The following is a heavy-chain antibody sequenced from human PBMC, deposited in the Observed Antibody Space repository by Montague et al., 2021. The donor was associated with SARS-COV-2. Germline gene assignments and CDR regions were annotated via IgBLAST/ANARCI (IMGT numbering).Heavy chain of an antibody. CDR1: GGSISSSSYY. CDR3: ARAFTDWLRYYGMDV. Sequence: SETLSPTCTVSGGSISSSSYYWGWIRQPPGKGLEWIGSIYYSGSTYYXPSLKSRVTISVDTSKNQFSLKLSSVTAADTAVYYCARAFTDWLRYYGMDVWGQGTTVTVSS. J-gene: IGHJ6*02. V-gene: IGHV4-39*01. CDR2: IYYSGST. D-gene: IGHD3-9*01.